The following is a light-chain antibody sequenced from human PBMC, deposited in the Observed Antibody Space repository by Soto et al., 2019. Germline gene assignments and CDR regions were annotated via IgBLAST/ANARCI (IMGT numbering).Light chain of an antibody. CDR2: GAS. CDR1: QNVPANF. Sequence: DIVLTQSPGTLSLSPWERATLSCRASQNVPANFLAWYQRKPGQAPRLLIYGASNRAADIPARFNVTVSVTDFTHPINTREPEDCGMYFCHQSGRSQPTFGQGTKLDIK. V-gene: IGKV3-20*01. CDR3: HQSGRSQPT. J-gene: IGKJ2*01.